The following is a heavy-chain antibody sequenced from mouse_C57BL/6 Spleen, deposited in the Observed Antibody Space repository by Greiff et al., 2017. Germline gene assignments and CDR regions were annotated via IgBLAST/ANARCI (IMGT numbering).Heavy chain of an antibody. D-gene: IGHD2-1*01. CDR3: AREEGAFYYGNSYAMDY. J-gene: IGHJ4*01. CDR2: IDPNSGGT. CDR1: GYTFTSYW. V-gene: IGHV1-72*01. Sequence: VQLQQPGAELVKPGASVKLSCKASGYTFTSYWMHWVKQRPGRGLEWIGRIDPNSGGTKYNEKFKSKATLTVDKPSSTAYMQLSSLTSEDSAVXYCAREEGAFYYGNSYAMDYWGQGTSVTVSS.